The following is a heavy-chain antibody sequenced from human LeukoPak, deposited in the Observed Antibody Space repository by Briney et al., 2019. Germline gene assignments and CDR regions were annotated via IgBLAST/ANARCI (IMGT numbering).Heavy chain of an antibody. CDR3: ATLNSLGYDY. J-gene: IGHJ4*02. Sequence: GGSLRLSCAASGFTFSSFWMHWVRQPPGKGLVWVSRIDTDGSTTTYADSVKGRFTISRDNAKNTVYLQIKSLRVEDTAAYYCATLNSLGYDYWGQGVVVTVSS. CDR1: GFTFSSFW. D-gene: IGHD5-18*01. V-gene: IGHV3-74*01. CDR2: IDTDGSTT.